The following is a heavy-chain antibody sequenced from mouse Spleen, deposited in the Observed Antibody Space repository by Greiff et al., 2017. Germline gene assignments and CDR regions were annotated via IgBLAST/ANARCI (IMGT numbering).Heavy chain of an antibody. V-gene: IGHV10-1*01. D-gene: IGHD3-2*02. CDR3: VRHEASWFAY. CDR2: IRSKSNNYAT. J-gene: IGHJ3*01. Sequence: EVQRVESGGGLVQPKGSLKLSCAASGFSFNTYAMNWVRQAPGKGLEWVARIRSKSNNYATYYADSVKDRFTISRDDSESMLYLQMNNLKTEDTAMYYCVRHEASWFAYWGQGTLVTVSA. CDR1: GFSFNTYA.